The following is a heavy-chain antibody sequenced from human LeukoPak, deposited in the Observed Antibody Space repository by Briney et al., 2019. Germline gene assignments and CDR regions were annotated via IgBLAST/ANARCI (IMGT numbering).Heavy chain of an antibody. V-gene: IGHV4-34*01. CDR3: ARGRSEVDYDFWSGLYYYYYMDV. CDR2: INHSGST. J-gene: IGHJ6*03. CDR1: GGSFSGYY. Sequence: PSETLSLTRAVYGGSFSGYYWSWIRQPPGKGLEWIGEINHSGSTNYNPSLKSRVTISVDTSKNQFSLKLSSVTAADTAVYYCARGRSEVDYDFWSGLYYYYYMDVWGKGTTVTVSS. D-gene: IGHD3-3*01.